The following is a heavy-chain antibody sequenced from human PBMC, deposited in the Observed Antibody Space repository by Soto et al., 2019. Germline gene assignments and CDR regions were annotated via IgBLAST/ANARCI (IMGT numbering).Heavy chain of an antibody. V-gene: IGHV3-23*01. CDR3: AKTYYYGSGSYYLDY. Sequence: EVQLLESGGGLVQPGGSLRLSCAASGFTFSSYAMSWVRQAPGKGLEWVSAISGSGGSTYYADSVKGRFTISRDNSKNTRYLQMNSLRAEDTAVYYCAKTYYYGSGSYYLDYWGQGTLVTVSS. CDR2: ISGSGGST. CDR1: GFTFSSYA. J-gene: IGHJ4*02. D-gene: IGHD3-10*01.